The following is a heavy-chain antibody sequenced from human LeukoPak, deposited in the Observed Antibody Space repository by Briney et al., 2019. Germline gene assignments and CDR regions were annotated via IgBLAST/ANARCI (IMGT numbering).Heavy chain of an antibody. V-gene: IGHV3-48*01. Sequence: GGSVRLSCAASGFIFSTYSMNWVRQAPGKGLEWVSYISSGSNTIYYADSVKGRFTISRDNAENTLYLQMNSLGAEDTAVYYCARDDHYNYYYMDVWGKGTTVTVSS. CDR3: ARDDHYNYYYMDV. CDR1: GFIFSTYS. CDR2: ISSGSNTI. J-gene: IGHJ6*03.